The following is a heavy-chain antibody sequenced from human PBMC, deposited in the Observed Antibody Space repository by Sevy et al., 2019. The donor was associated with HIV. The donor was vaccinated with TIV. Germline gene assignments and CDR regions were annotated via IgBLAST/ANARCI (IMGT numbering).Heavy chain of an antibody. Sequence: GGSLRLSCAASGFTFSSYDMHWVRQATGKGLEWVSAIGTAGDTYYPGSVKGRFTISRENAKNSLYLQMNSLRVGDTAVYYCARAYSCGWYDYWGQGTLVTVSS. CDR3: ARAYSCGWYDY. J-gene: IGHJ4*02. CDR2: IGTAGDT. CDR1: GFTFSSYD. D-gene: IGHD6-19*01. V-gene: IGHV3-13*01.